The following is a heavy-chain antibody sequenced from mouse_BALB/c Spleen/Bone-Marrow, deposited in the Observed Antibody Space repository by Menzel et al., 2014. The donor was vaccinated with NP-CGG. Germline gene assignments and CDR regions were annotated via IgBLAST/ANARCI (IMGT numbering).Heavy chain of an antibody. D-gene: IGHD2-4*01. CDR2: IWGDGST. Sequence: VTLEESGPGLVAPSQSLSITCTVSGFSLTGYGVSWVRQPPGKGLEWLGMIWGDGSTDYNSALKSRLSISKDNSKSQVFLKMNSLQTDDTARYYCARDSFLITRALDYWGQGTSVTVSS. V-gene: IGHV2-6-7*01. J-gene: IGHJ4*01. CDR3: ARDSFLITRALDY. CDR1: GFSLTGYG.